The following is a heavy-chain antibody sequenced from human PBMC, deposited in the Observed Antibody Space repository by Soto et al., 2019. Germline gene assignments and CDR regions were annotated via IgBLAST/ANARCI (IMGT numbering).Heavy chain of an antibody. D-gene: IGHD2-15*01. V-gene: IGHV4-30-4*01. CDR2: IYNSGIT. CDR1: GGSISSGDYS. J-gene: IGHJ5*02. Sequence: PSETLSLTCTVSGGSISSGDYSWSWVRQSPGKGLEWIGHIYNSGITYYNPSLKSRVVISIDTFRNQFSLRLDSLTAADRAVYYCARHRYCSGATRYHLDNWFDPWGQGTLVTVSS. CDR3: ARHRYCSGATRYHLDNWFDP.